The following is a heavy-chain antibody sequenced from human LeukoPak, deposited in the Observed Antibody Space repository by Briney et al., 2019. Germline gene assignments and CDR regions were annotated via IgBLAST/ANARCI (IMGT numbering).Heavy chain of an antibody. CDR2: IGGRSSTT. Sequence: GGSLRLSCAASGFTFSDYNMNWVRQAPGQGLEWVSHIGGRSSTTYYADSVKGRFTISRDNVKNSLYLQMNGLRDEDTAVYYCARDRVYYMDVWGKGTTVTVSS. V-gene: IGHV3-48*02. CDR3: ARDRVYYMDV. J-gene: IGHJ6*03. CDR1: GFTFSDYN.